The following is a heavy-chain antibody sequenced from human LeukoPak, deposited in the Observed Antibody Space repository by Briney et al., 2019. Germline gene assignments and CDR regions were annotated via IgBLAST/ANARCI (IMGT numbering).Heavy chain of an antibody. D-gene: IGHD3-22*01. CDR2: IYYSGST. CDR1: SGSISSYY. V-gene: IGHV4-59*06. CDR3: ARGRGDSSGFYTAY. J-gene: IGHJ4*02. Sequence: SSETLSLTCTVSSGSISSYYWSWIRQHPGKGLEWIGYIYYSGSTYYNPSLESRVIISLDMSKNQFSLKLSSVTAADTAVYYCARGRGDSSGFYTAYWGQGTLVTVSS.